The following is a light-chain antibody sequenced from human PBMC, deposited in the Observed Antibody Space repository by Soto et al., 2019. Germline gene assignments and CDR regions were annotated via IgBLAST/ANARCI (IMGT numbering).Light chain of an antibody. J-gene: IGKJ1*01. Sequence: DIQMTQSPSTLSASVGDRVSITCRASQNISNYLAWYQQKPGKAPKLLISDASNLGSGVPSRFSGSGSGTEFTLTISSLQPDDIATYYCPQYYSYLWTFGQGTKVEI. CDR1: QNISNY. CDR2: DAS. V-gene: IGKV1-5*01. CDR3: PQYYSYLWT.